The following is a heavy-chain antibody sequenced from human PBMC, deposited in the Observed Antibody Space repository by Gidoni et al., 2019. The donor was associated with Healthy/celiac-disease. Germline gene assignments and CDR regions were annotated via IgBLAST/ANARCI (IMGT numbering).Heavy chain of an antibody. CDR2: IYYSGST. CDR1: GGSISSGGYY. CDR3: ARDGRTIIGVAHPYGMDV. Sequence: QVQLQESGPGLVKPSQPMSLTCTVSGGSISSGGYYWSWIRQHPGKGLGWIGDIYYSGSTYYNPYLKSRVTIAVDTSKNQLYLKLSAVTAEDTAVYYCARDGRTIIGVAHPYGMDVWGQGTTVTVSS. D-gene: IGHD3-3*01. J-gene: IGHJ6*02. V-gene: IGHV4-31*03.